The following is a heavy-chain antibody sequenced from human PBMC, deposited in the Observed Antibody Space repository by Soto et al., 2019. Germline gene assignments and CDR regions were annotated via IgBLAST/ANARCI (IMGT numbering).Heavy chain of an antibody. V-gene: IGHV3-9*01. J-gene: IGHJ6*03. CDR1: GFTFDDYA. CDR3: ARENYMDV. Sequence: GGSLRLSCAASGFTFDDYAMHWVRQAPGKGLEWVSGISWNSGTIGYADSVKGRFTISRDNAKNSLYLQMNSLRAEDTALYYCARENYMDVWGNGTTVTVSS. CDR2: ISWNSGTI.